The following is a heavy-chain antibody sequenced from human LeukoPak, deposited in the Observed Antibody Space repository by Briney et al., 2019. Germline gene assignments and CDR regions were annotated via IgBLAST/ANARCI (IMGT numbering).Heavy chain of an antibody. Sequence: GASVKVSCKASGYTFTSYAMHWVRQAPGQRLEWMGWINAGNGNTKYSQKFQGRVTITRDTSASTAYMELSSLRSEDTAVYYCARDGCGGSCYSDGSELDYWGQGTLVTVSS. J-gene: IGHJ4*02. CDR2: INAGNGNT. CDR3: ARDGCGGSCYSDGSELDY. D-gene: IGHD2-15*01. V-gene: IGHV1-3*01. CDR1: GYTFTSYA.